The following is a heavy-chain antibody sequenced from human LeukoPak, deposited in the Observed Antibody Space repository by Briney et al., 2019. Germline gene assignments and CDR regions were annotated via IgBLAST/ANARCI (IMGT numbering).Heavy chain of an antibody. CDR1: GFTFSSYAMH. CDR2: IYYSGST. CDR3: ARHSGPYGSSWFDY. D-gene: IGHD6-13*01. Sequence: GSLRLSCAASGFTFSSYAMHWVRQAPGKGLDWIASIYYSGSTYYNPSLKGRVTISVDTSKNQFSLKVSSVTAADTAVYYCARHSGPYGSSWFDYWGQGTLVTVSS. V-gene: IGHV4-39*01. J-gene: IGHJ4*02.